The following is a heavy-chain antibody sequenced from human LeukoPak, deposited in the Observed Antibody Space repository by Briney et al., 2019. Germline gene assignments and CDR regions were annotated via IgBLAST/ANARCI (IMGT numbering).Heavy chain of an antibody. CDR2: LNPNSGNA. D-gene: IGHD7-27*01. CDR1: GYIFTTYD. Sequence: ASVKVSCKASGYIFTTYDIGWVRQATGQGLEWMGWLNPNSGNAGYAQKFQGRVIISRNTSISTAYMELSSLRSDDTASYYCARRKFLGWFDPWGQGTLVTVSS. CDR3: ARRKFLGWFDP. J-gene: IGHJ5*02. V-gene: IGHV1-8*03.